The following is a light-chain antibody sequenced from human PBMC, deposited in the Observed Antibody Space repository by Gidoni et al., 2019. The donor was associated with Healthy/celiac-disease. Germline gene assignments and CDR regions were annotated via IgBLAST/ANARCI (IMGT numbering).Light chain of an antibody. V-gene: IGKV3-15*01. Sequence: EIVMTQSPATLSVSPGERATRSWRASQSVSSNLAWYQQKPGQAPRLLIYGASTRATGIPARFSGSGSGTEFTLPISSLQSEDFAVYYCQQYNTWPPWTFGQGTKVEIK. CDR1: QSVSSN. J-gene: IGKJ1*01. CDR3: QQYNTWPPWT. CDR2: GAS.